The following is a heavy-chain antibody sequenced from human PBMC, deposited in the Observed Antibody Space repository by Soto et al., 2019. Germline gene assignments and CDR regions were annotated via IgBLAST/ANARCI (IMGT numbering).Heavy chain of an antibody. V-gene: IGHV1-2*02. D-gene: IGHD3-3*01. J-gene: IGHJ4*02. CDR1: GYTFTGYY. CDR2: INPNSGGT. Sequence: GASVKVSCKASGYTFTGYYMHWVRQAPGQGLEWMGWINPNSGGTNYAQKFQGRVTMTRDTSISTAYMELSRLRSDDTAVYYCARERRLRLRFLEWLVDYWGQGTMVTVSS. CDR3: ARERRLRLRFLEWLVDY.